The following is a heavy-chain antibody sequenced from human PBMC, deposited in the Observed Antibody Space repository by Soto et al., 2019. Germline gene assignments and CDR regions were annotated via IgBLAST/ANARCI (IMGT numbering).Heavy chain of an antibody. CDR2: INPNSGGT. J-gene: IGHJ5*02. D-gene: IGHD2-21*01. V-gene: IGHV1-2*02. Sequence: AASVKVSCKASGYIFTGYYMNWVRQAPGQGLEWMGGINPNSGGTNYAQKFQGRVTMTTDTSISTAYMELSGLRSDDTAIYYCARPYCGTNSCHNCFDPWGQGTLVTVSS. CDR3: ARPYCGTNSCHNCFDP. CDR1: GYIFTGYY.